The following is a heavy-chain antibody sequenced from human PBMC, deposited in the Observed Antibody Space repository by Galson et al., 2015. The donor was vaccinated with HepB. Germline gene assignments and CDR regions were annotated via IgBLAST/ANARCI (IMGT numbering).Heavy chain of an antibody. V-gene: IGHV3-11*01. D-gene: IGHD1/OR15-1a*01. CDR2: ISSSGSTI. J-gene: IGHJ6*02. Sequence: SLRLSCAASGFTFSDYYMSWIRQAPGKGLEWVSYISSSGSTIYYADSVKGRFTISRDNAKNSLYLQMDSLRAEDTAVYYCHMNNPSPNLAYYYYYYGMDVWGQGTTVTVSS. CDR1: GFTFSDYY. CDR3: HMNNPSPNLAYYYYYYGMDV.